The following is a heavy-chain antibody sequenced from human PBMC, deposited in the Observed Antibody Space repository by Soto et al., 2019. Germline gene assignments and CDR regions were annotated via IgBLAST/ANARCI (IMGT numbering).Heavy chain of an antibody. CDR2: IKVSTGIT. J-gene: IGHJ4*02. CDR3: ARHYSSAWHFVFDS. V-gene: IGHV1-18*01. D-gene: IGHD6-19*01. CDR1: GYTFVNHG. Sequence: QVQLMQSGAEVKEPGASVKVSCKASGYTFVNHGVSWVRQAPGQVIEWMGWIKVSTGITNYAGNFQGRVTMTTDTSTSTVYMELRSLRSADTAVYFWARHYSSAWHFVFDSWGQGTRVTVSS.